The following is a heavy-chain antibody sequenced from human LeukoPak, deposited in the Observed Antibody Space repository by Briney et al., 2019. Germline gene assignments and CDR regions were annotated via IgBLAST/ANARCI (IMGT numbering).Heavy chain of an antibody. Sequence: SETLSLTCTVSGGSISSSSYYWSWIRQPPGKGLEWIGYIYYSGSTYYNPSLKSRVTISVDTSKNQFSLKLSSATAADTALYYCARHGGAYSFDYWGQGTLVTVSS. CDR3: ARHGGAYSFDY. CDR2: IYYSGST. J-gene: IGHJ4*02. CDR1: GGSISSSSYY. V-gene: IGHV4-30-4*01. D-gene: IGHD3-16*01.